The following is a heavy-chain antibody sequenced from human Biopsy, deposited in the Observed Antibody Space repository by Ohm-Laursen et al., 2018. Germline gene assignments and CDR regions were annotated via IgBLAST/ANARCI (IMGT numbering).Heavy chain of an antibody. CDR2: ISCSSGTI. CDR3: VKSAYSSGFWEAFDY. J-gene: IGHJ4*02. D-gene: IGHD6-19*01. Sequence: SLRLSCAASGFSLADYAMHWVRHAPGQGLERVSGISCSSGTIGYADSVKGRFTVSRDNAKNSLFLQMNSLRVEDTALYYCVKSAYSSGFWEAFDYWGQGTLVTVSS. CDR1: GFSLADYA. V-gene: IGHV3-9*01.